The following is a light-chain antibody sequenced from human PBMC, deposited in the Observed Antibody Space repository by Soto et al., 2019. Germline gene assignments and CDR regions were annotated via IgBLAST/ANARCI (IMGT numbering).Light chain of an antibody. J-gene: IGKJ4*01. CDR1: QSLLHSDGKTY. CDR2: AVS. CDR3: MQSIQFSSLT. V-gene: IGKV2D-29*01. Sequence: DIVMTQTPLSLSVTPGQPASISCKSSQSLLHSDGKTYLYWYVHKPGQPPQLLIYAVSNRFTGVPDRFSGSGSGTDLTLKISRVEAEDVGVYYCMQSIQFSSLTFGGGTNVEIK.